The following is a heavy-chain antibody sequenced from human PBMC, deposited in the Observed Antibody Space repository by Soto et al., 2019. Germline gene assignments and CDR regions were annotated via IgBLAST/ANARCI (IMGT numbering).Heavy chain of an antibody. D-gene: IGHD3-9*01. V-gene: IGHV1-2*04. Sequence: VASVKVSCKASGYTFTGYYMHWVRQAPGQGLEWMGWINPNSGGTNYAQKFQGWVTMTRDTSISTAYMELSRLRSDDTAVYYCARQPYHYDILTGYFPLDYWGQGTLVTVSS. CDR1: GYTFTGYY. CDR2: INPNSGGT. J-gene: IGHJ4*02. CDR3: ARQPYHYDILTGYFPLDY.